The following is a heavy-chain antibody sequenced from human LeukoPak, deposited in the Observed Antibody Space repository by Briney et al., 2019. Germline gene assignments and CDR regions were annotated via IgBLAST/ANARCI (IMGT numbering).Heavy chain of an antibody. CDR2: IYPGDSDT. CDR3: ARSSSGYYPY. CDR1: GDSFTTYS. Sequence: GSLKRSCEGAGDSFTTYSIGWVRQIPAKGLEYIRIIYPGDSDTKYSTCLQGQVTVSADKPTRTAYLQCSRLKASDTAMYYCARSSSGYYPYWGQGTLVTVSS. D-gene: IGHD3-22*01. J-gene: IGHJ4*02. V-gene: IGHV5-51*04.